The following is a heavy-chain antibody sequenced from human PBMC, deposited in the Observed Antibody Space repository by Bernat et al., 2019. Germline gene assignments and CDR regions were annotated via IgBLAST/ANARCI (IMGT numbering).Heavy chain of an antibody. V-gene: IGHV3-30-3*01. D-gene: IGHD5-18*01. CDR2: ISYDGSNK. CDR3: ARSRGYSYGYAPSMDV. J-gene: IGHJ6*02. Sequence: QVQLVESGGGVVQPGRSLRLSCAASGFTFSSYAMHWVRQAPGKGLEWVAVISYDGSNKYYADSVKGRFTISRDNSKNTLYLQMNSLRAEDTAVYYCARSRGYSYGYAPSMDVWGQGTTVTVSS. CDR1: GFTFSSYA.